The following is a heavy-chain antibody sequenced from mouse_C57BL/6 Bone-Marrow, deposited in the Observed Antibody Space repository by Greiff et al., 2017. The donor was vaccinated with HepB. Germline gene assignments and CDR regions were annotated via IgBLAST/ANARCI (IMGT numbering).Heavy chain of an antibody. Sequence: VQLKQSGAELVKPGASVKLSCTASGFNIKDYYMHWVKQRTEQGLEWIGRIDPEEGETKYAPKFQGKATITADTSSNTAYLQLSSLTSEDTAVYYWASLYYYGSSYRYFDVWGTGTTVTVSS. D-gene: IGHD1-1*01. J-gene: IGHJ1*03. CDR1: GFNIKDYY. CDR3: ASLYYYGSSYRYFDV. V-gene: IGHV14-2*01. CDR2: IDPEEGET.